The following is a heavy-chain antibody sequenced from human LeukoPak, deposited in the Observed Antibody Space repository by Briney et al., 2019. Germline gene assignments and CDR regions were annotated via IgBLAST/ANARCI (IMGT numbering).Heavy chain of an antibody. V-gene: IGHV1-69*05. D-gene: IGHD5-24*01. CDR3: ARDRGLWLHSSYNWFDP. CDR2: IIPIFGTA. J-gene: IGHJ5*02. CDR1: GGTFSSYA. Sequence: SVKVSCKASGGTFSSYAISWVRQAPGQGLEWMGVIIPIFGTANYAQKFQGRVTITTDESTSTAYMELSSLRSEDTAVYYCARDRGLWLHSSYNWFDPWGPGTLVTVSS.